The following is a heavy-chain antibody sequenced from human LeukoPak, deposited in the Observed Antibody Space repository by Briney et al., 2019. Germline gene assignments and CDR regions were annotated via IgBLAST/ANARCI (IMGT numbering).Heavy chain of an antibody. CDR1: GDSFDNSYC. J-gene: IGHJ5*02. V-gene: IGHV4-39*01. D-gene: IGHD5-24*01. Sequence: SETLSLSCSVSGDSFDNSYCWTWVRQPPGKRPEWIGTVYSSVYTYYNPSLRSRATISGDTSRNLFSLKLISVTAADTAVYYCARGSDDYKLGNHWGHGTLVTVSS. CDR3: ARGSDDYKLGNH. CDR2: VYSSVYT.